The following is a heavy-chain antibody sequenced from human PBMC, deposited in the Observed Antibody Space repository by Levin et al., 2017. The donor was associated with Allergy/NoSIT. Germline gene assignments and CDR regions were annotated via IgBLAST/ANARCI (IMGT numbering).Heavy chain of an antibody. J-gene: IGHJ6*02. CDR3: ARDRSPASAWAVHTARTYYYYGMDV. D-gene: IGHD2-2*01. V-gene: IGHV3-53*01. CDR1: GFTISSNY. Sequence: GGSLRLSCAASGFTISSNYMHWVRQAPGRGLEWVSVIYGYGSTYYADSVKGRFTVSRDNSKNTLYLQMNSLRAEDTAVYYCARDRSPASAWAVHTARTYYYYGMDVWGQGTTVTVSS. CDR2: IYGYGST.